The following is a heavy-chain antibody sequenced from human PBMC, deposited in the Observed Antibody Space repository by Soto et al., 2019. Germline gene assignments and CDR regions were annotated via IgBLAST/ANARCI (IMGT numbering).Heavy chain of an antibody. D-gene: IGHD2-15*01. V-gene: IGHV5-51*01. CDR1: GYNFATYW. CDR3: ARLYGGQLDC. J-gene: IGHJ4*02. CDR2: IYPSDSDT. Sequence: PGESLKISCKGSGYNFATYWIGWVRQMPGKGLEWMGIIYPSDSDTRYSPSFQGQVTISADKSINTAYLQWSSLKASDTAMYYCARLYGGQLDCWGQGTLVTVSS.